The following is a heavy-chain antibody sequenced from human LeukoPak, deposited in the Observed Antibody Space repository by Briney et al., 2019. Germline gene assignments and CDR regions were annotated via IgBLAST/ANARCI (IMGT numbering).Heavy chain of an antibody. J-gene: IGHJ4*02. CDR3: AKALQLNVVVVAATDY. Sequence: GGSLRLSCAASGFTFSSYGMHWVRQAPGKGLEWVAVISYDGSNKYYADSVKGRFTISRDNSKNTLYLQMNSLRAEDTAVYYRAKALQLNVVVVAATDYWGQGTLVTVSS. V-gene: IGHV3-30*18. CDR2: ISYDGSNK. CDR1: GFTFSSYG. D-gene: IGHD2-15*01.